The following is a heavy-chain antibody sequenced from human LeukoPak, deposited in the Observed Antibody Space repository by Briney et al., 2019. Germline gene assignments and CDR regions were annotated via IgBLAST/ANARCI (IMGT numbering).Heavy chain of an antibody. CDR2: IYSTGRS. CDR1: GGSISNYF. CDR3: ARGVSRGYSYGRYYMDV. D-gene: IGHD5-18*01. Sequence: SETLSLTCTVSGGSISNYFWSWVRQPAGKGLEWIGRIYSTGRSDYNPSLKSRITMSVDTSKNQFSLKLSSVTAADTAVYYCARGVSRGYSYGRYYMDVWGKGTTVTVSS. J-gene: IGHJ6*03. V-gene: IGHV4-4*07.